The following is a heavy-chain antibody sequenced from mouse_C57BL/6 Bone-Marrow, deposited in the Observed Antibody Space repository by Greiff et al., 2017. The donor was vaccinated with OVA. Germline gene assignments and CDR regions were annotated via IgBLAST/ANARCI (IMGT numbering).Heavy chain of an antibody. CDR2: IYPRSGNT. CDR3: ARWLLRY. Sequence: VQLQQSGAELARPGASVKLSCTASGYTFTSYGISWVKQRTGQGLEWIGEIYPRSGNTYYTEKFKGKATLTADKSSSTAYMELRSLTSEDSAVYFCARWLLRYWGQGTTLTVSS. V-gene: IGHV1-81*01. D-gene: IGHD2-3*01. CDR1: GYTFTSYG. J-gene: IGHJ2*01.